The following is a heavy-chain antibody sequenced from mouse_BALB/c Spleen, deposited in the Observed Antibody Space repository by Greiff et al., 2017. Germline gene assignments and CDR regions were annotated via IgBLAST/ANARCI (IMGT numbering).Heavy chain of an antibody. CDR3: ASSYGNYGGVGAMDY. D-gene: IGHD2-1*01. Sequence: EVHLVESGPGLVKPSQSLSLTCSVTGYSITSGYYWNWIRQFPGNKLEWMGYISYDGSNNYNPSLKNRISITRDTSKNQFFLKLNSVTTEDTATYYCASSYGNYGGVGAMDYWGQGTSVTVSS. CDR2: ISYDGSN. CDR1: GYSITSGYY. J-gene: IGHJ4*01. V-gene: IGHV3-6*02.